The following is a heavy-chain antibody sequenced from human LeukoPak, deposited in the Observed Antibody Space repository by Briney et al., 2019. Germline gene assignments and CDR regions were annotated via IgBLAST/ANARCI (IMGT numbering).Heavy chain of an antibody. CDR1: GASISSYY. D-gene: IGHD3-10*01. V-gene: IGHV4-59*08. CDR3: ARHPELYFFDY. Sequence: SETLSLTCTVSGASISSYYWSWIRQPPGKGLEWIGCISYSGSTNYNPSLKSRVTISADTSKNQVSLTLSSVTAADTAVYYCARHPELYFFDYWGQGTLVTVSS. CDR2: ISYSGST. J-gene: IGHJ4*02.